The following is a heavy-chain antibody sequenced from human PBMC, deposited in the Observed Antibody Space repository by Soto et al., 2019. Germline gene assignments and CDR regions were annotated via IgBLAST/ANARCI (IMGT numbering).Heavy chain of an antibody. J-gene: IGHJ4*02. V-gene: IGHV1-69*08. D-gene: IGHD2-15*01. Sequence: QVQLVQSGAEVKKPGSSVKVSCKASGGTFSSYTISWVRQAPGQGLERMGRIIPILGIANYAQKFQGRVTITADKSTSTAYMELSSLRSEDTAVYYCARDCSGGSCSTFDYWGQGTLVTVSS. CDR1: GGTFSSYT. CDR3: ARDCSGGSCSTFDY. CDR2: IIPILGIA.